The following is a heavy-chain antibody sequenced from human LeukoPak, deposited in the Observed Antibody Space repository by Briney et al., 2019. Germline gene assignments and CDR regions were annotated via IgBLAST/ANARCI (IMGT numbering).Heavy chain of an antibody. Sequence: SETLSLTCTVSGGSISSYYWSWIRQPAGKGLEWLGRVYTSGSTNYNPSLKSRVTMSVDTSKNQFSLKLSSVTAADTAVYYCARDREHSSSWYYFDYWGQGTLVTVSS. D-gene: IGHD6-13*01. J-gene: IGHJ4*02. V-gene: IGHV4-4*07. CDR2: VYTSGST. CDR1: GGSISSYY. CDR3: ARDREHSSSWYYFDY.